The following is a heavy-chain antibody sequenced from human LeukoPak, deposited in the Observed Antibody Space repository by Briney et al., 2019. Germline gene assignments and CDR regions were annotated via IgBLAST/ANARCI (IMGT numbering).Heavy chain of an antibody. J-gene: IGHJ6*02. Sequence: PGRSLRLSCAASGFTFSSYGMHWVRQAPGKGLEWVAVISYDGSNKYYADSVKGRFTISRDNSKNTLYLQMYSLRAEDTAVYYCASSPRFGVGGMDVWGQGTTVTVSS. CDR2: ISYDGSNK. D-gene: IGHD3-16*01. V-gene: IGHV3-30*03. CDR1: GFTFSSYG. CDR3: ASSPRFGVGGMDV.